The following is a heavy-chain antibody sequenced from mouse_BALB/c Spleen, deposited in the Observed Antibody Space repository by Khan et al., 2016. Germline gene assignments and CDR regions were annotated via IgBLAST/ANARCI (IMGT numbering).Heavy chain of an antibody. CDR3: ARAGYYGYLAY. J-gene: IGHJ3*01. V-gene: IGHV4-1*02. CDR1: GVDCSRYW. D-gene: IGHD1-1*01. CDR2: INPDSSTL. Sequence: EVQLQESGGGLVQPGGSLKLSCAASGVDCSRYWMSWVRQAPGKGLEWIGEINPDSSTLNYTPSLKDNFIISRDNAKNTRYLQMSKVRSVDTALYYCARAGYYGYLAYWGQGTLVTVSA.